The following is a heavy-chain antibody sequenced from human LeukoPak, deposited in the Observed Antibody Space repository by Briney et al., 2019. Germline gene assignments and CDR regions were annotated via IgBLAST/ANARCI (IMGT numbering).Heavy chain of an antibody. CDR2: IYYSGST. CDR1: GGSISSSSYY. Sequence: SETLSLTCTVSGGSISSSSYYWGWIRQPPGKGLEWIGYIYYSGSTNYNPSLKSRVTISVDTSKNQFSLKLSSVTAADTAVYYCARETTGLARYFDYWGQGTLVTVSS. D-gene: IGHD4-11*01. CDR3: ARETTGLARYFDY. J-gene: IGHJ4*02. V-gene: IGHV4-61*05.